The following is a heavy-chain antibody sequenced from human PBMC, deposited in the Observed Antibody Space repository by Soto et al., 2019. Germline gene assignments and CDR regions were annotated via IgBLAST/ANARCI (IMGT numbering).Heavy chain of an antibody. CDR2: IIPIFGIA. CDR1: GGTFSSYA. Sequence: QVQLVQSGAEVKKPGSSVKVSCKASGGTFSSYAISWVRQAPGQGLEWMGGIIPIFGIANYAQKFQGRVTITADESTSTAYMELSSLRSEDTAVYYCARPTGGSSSGRYYYGMDVWGQGTTVTVSS. CDR3: ARPTGGSSSGRYYYGMDV. V-gene: IGHV1-69*01. D-gene: IGHD6-13*01. J-gene: IGHJ6*02.